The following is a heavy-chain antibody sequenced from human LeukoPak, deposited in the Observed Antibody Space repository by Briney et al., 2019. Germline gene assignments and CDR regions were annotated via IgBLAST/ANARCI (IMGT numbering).Heavy chain of an antibody. V-gene: IGHV3-23*01. Sequence: GGSLRLSCAASGFTFSSYAMSWVRQARGKGLEWVSAISGSDDSTYYADSVKGRFTISRDNSKNTVYLQMNSLRAEDTAVYYCAKLRSGGPAAGNYWGQGTLVSVSS. D-gene: IGHD6-13*01. CDR1: GFTFSSYA. CDR3: AKLRSGGPAAGNY. CDR2: ISGSDDST. J-gene: IGHJ4*02.